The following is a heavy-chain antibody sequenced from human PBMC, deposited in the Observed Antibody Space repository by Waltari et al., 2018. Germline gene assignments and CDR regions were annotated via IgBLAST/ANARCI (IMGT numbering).Heavy chain of an antibody. CDR1: GGSISSSIYY. CDR3: ARARIGSSYRFYFDY. Sequence: QLQLQESGPGLVKPSETLSLTCTVSGGSISSSIYYWGWIRQPPGKGLEWIGSIYYSGSTYYNPSLKSRVTISVDTSKNQFSLKLSSVTAADTAVYYCARARIGSSYRFYFDYWGQGTLVTVSS. V-gene: IGHV4-39*01. D-gene: IGHD6-6*01. J-gene: IGHJ4*02. CDR2: IYYSGST.